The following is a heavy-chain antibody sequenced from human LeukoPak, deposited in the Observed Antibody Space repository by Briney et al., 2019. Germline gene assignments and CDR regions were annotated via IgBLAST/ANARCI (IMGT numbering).Heavy chain of an antibody. D-gene: IGHD2-2*01. CDR3: AKVKLGYCTSTSCYAPFDY. Sequence: PGGSLRLSCAASGFTFSYYGLHWVRQAPGKGLEWVAIISFDGSNKYYADSVKGRFTISRDNSRNTLYLQTNSLRADDTAVYYCAKVKLGYCTSTSCYAPFDYWGQGTLVTVSS. CDR1: GFTFSYYG. V-gene: IGHV3-30*18. J-gene: IGHJ4*02. CDR2: ISFDGSNK.